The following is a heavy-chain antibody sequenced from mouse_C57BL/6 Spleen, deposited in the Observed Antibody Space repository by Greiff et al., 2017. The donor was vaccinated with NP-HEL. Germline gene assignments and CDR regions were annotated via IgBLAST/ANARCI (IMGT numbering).Heavy chain of an antibody. V-gene: IGHV1-19*01. Sequence: VQLQQSGPVLVKPGASVKMSCKASGYTFTDYYMNWVKQSHGKSLEWIGVINPYNGGTSYNQKFKGKATLTVDKSSSTAYMELNSLTSEDSAVYYCARDYGSMDYWGQGTSVTVSS. D-gene: IGHD1-2*01. CDR1: GYTFTDYY. CDR2: INPYNGGT. J-gene: IGHJ4*01. CDR3: ARDYGSMDY.